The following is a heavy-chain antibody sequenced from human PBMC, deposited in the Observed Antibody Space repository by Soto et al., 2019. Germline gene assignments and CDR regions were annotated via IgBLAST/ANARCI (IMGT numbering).Heavy chain of an antibody. J-gene: IGHJ5*02. CDR1: GFTFSSYA. D-gene: IGHD3-10*01. V-gene: IGHV3-23*01. CDR2: ISGSGDST. CDR3: AKDYGSGPGYWFDP. Sequence: EVHLLESGGGLVQPGGSLRLSCAASGFTFSSYAMSWVHQAPGKGLEWVSAISGSGDSTYFADSVKGRFTISRDNSKNTLYLQMNGLRAEDTAVYYCAKDYGSGPGYWFDPWGQGTLVTVSS.